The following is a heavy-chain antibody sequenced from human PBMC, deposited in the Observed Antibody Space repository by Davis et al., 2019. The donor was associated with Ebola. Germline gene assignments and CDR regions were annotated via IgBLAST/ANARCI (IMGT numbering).Heavy chain of an antibody. CDR2: IRQDGSEE. J-gene: IGHJ6*02. CDR3: ARAPHCGGGVCNGFHYYGMDV. D-gene: IGHD2-8*02. Sequence: GGSLRLSCTASGFAFNTYWMSWVRQAPGKGLEWLANIRQDGSEEYYVDSVKGRFTISRDNAKNSLFLQMNSLRAEDTAVYYCARAPHCGGGVCNGFHYYGMDVWGQGTTVTVSS. CDR1: GFAFNTYW. V-gene: IGHV3-7*01.